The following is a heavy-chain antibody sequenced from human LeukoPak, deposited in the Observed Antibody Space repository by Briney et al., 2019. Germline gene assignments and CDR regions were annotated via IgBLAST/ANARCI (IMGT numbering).Heavy chain of an antibody. V-gene: IGHV3-48*03. Sequence: PGGSLRLSCVASGFTFSSYEMNWVRQAPGEGLEWVSYITSSGSSIYYADSAKGRFTISRDNAKNSLYLQMNSLRAEDTAIYYCAREGTGDNFDYWGQGTPVTVPS. D-gene: IGHD1-1*01. J-gene: IGHJ4*02. CDR2: ITSSGSSI. CDR3: AREGTGDNFDY. CDR1: GFTFSSYE.